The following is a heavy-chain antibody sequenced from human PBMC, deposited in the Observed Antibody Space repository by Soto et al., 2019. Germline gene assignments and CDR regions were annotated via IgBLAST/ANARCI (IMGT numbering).Heavy chain of an antibody. Sequence: QLQESGPGLVKSSETLSLTCTVSGGSISSDSFYWAWIRQPPGKGLEWIGIIYYSGDTYYNPSLAGRLTMSVDTSNQFSLTLRSVTAADTALYYCARNQPQRYCSGGTCRPASGMDVWGQGTTVIVSS. CDR2: IYYSGDT. CDR3: ARNQPQRYCSGGTCRPASGMDV. J-gene: IGHJ6*02. V-gene: IGHV4-39*01. D-gene: IGHD2-15*01. CDR1: GGSISSDSFY.